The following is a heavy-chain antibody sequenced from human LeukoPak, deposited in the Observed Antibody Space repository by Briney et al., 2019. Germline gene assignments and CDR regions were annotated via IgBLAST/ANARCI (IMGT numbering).Heavy chain of an antibody. CDR3: ARGPPELMDAFDV. Sequence: SETLSLTCTVSSGSIRSYDWSWIRQPPGKGLEWIGCIYNSGSTTYSPSLKSRVTMSVDTSKHQFSLRLNSVTAADTAVYYCARGPPELMDAFDVWGHGTMVTVSS. D-gene: IGHD1-7*01. CDR1: SGSIRSYD. V-gene: IGHV4-59*01. J-gene: IGHJ3*01. CDR2: IYNSGST.